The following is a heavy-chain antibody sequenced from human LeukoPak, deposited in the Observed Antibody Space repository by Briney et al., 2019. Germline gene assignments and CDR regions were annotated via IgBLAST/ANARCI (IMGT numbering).Heavy chain of an antibody. D-gene: IGHD2/OR15-2a*01. J-gene: IGHJ3*02. CDR2: IYWDDDK. V-gene: IGHV2-5*02. Sequence: SGPTLVHPTQTLTLTCTFSGFALSTCGGGVGWIRHPPGMALEWLGLIYWDDDKRYSPALKNRLTIPKETSKNQVVLTMTNMDPVDTPTYYCAHRTEYGAFDIWGQGTMVTVSS. CDR1: GFALSTCGGG. CDR3: AHRTEYGAFDI.